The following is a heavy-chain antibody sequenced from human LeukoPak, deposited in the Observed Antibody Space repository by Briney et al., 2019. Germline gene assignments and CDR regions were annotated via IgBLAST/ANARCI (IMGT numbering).Heavy chain of an antibody. Sequence: SETLSLTCTVSGGSISSSSYYRGWIRQPPGKGLEWIGSIYYSGSTYYNPSLKSRVTISVDTSKNQFSLKLSSVTAADTAVYYWASLIRGYSYSYMDVWGKGTTVIVSS. J-gene: IGHJ6*03. CDR2: IYYSGST. CDR1: GGSISSSSYY. CDR3: ASLIRGYSYSYMDV. D-gene: IGHD5-18*01. V-gene: IGHV4-39*07.